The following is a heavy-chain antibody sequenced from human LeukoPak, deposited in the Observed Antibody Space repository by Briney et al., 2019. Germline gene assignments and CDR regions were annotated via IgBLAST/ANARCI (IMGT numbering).Heavy chain of an antibody. Sequence: PGTSLRLSCAASGITFNAIHWVRQAPGKGLEWVALTWYDGRNKYYADSVKGRFTISIDNSKNMVYLHMNSLRADDTAVYYCARELFGSGSCLDYWGQGTLVTVSS. V-gene: IGHV3-33*01. J-gene: IGHJ4*02. D-gene: IGHD3-10*01. CDR3: ARELFGSGSCLDY. CDR2: TWYDGRNK. CDR1: GITFNA.